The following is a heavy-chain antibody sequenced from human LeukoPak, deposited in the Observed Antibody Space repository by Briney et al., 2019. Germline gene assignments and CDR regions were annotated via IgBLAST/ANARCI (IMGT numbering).Heavy chain of an antibody. CDR3: ARVGATTPDDY. J-gene: IGHJ4*02. V-gene: IGHV3-48*01. D-gene: IGHD1-26*01. Sequence: GGSLRLSCAASGFIFSSYSMNWVRQAPGKGLEWVSYISSSSSTIYYADSVKGRFTISRDNAKNSLYLQMNSLRADDTAVYYCARVGATTPDDYWGQGTLVAVSS. CDR2: ISSSSSTI. CDR1: GFIFSSYS.